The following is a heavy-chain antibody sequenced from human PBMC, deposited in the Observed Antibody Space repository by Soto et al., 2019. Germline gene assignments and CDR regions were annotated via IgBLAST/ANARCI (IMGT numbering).Heavy chain of an antibody. CDR1: GGSFSGYY. CDR3: ARATARISGIAAAGRIYNWFDP. Sequence: KPPETLSLTCAVYGGSFSGYYWSWIRQPPGKGLEWIGEINHSGSTNYNPSLKSRVTISVDTSKNQFSLKLSSVTAADTAVYYCARATARISGIAAAGRIYNWFDPWGQGTLVTVSS. D-gene: IGHD6-13*01. V-gene: IGHV4-34*01. J-gene: IGHJ5*02. CDR2: INHSGST.